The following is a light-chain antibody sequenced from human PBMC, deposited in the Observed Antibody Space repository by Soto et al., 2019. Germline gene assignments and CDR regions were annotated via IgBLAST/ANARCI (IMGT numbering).Light chain of an antibody. CDR2: GVN. Sequence: QSVLTQPRSVSGTTGQSFTISCTGTRSDVGGYNYVSWYQQHPGKAPKLMIYGVNNRPSGVPDRFSGSKSGNTASLTISGLQAEDEADYYCCSYAGSYIYVFATGTKVT. V-gene: IGLV2-11*01. J-gene: IGLJ1*01. CDR3: CSYAGSYIYV. CDR1: RSDVGGYNY.